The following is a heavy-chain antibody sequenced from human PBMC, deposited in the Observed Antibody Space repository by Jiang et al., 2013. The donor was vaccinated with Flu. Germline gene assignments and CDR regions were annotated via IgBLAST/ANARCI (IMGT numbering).Heavy chain of an antibody. D-gene: IGHD5-24*01. CDR1: GGSISDYH. CDR3: ARRVERATGAFDI. Sequence: ETPSLTCTVSGGSISDYHCSWIRQPPGKGLEWIGDIYYSGSTSYNPSLKSRVTISLDTSKNQFSLKLSSVTAADTAVYYCARRVERATGAFDIWGQGTMVSVSA. CDR2: IYYSGST. V-gene: IGHV4-59*08. J-gene: IGHJ3*02.